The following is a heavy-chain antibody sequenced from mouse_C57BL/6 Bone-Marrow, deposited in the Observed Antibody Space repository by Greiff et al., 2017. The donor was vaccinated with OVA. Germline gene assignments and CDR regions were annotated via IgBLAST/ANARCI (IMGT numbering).Heavy chain of an antibody. CDR3: ARGVGSFAY. CDR1: GYTFTDYY. D-gene: IGHD1-1*01. CDR2: IYPGSGNT. V-gene: IGHV1-76*01. J-gene: IGHJ3*01. Sequence: SGAELVRPGASVKLSCKASGYTFTDYYINWVKQRPGQGLEWIARIYPGSGNTYYNEKFKGKATLTAEKSSSTAYMQLSSLTSEDSAVYFCARGVGSFAYWGQGTLVTVSA.